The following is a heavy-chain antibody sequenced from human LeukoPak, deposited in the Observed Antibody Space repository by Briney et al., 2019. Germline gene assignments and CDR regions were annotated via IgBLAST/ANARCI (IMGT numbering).Heavy chain of an antibody. D-gene: IGHD4-17*01. Sequence: GGSLRLSCAASGFTFSSYWMSWVRQAPGKGLEWVAVIWYDGSNKYYADSVKGRFTISRDNSKNTLYLQMNSLRAEDTAVYYCARGGYGDSRPFDYWGQGTLVTVSS. CDR1: GFTFSSYW. J-gene: IGHJ4*02. CDR2: IWYDGSNK. V-gene: IGHV3-33*08. CDR3: ARGGYGDSRPFDY.